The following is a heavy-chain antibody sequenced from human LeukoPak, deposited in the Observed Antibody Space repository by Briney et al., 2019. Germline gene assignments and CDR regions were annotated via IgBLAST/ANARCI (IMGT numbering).Heavy chain of an antibody. CDR2: IKEDGSQK. Sequence: PGGSLRLSCAASGFTFSSYGMSWVRQAPGKGLEWLANIKEDGSQKKYVDSVKGRFTISRDNAKNSLYLQMNSLRDDDTAVYYCARPRLIGEVLDYWGQGTLVTVSS. CDR1: GFTFSSYG. J-gene: IGHJ4*01. CDR3: ARPRLIGEVLDY. D-gene: IGHD3-10*01. V-gene: IGHV3-7*01.